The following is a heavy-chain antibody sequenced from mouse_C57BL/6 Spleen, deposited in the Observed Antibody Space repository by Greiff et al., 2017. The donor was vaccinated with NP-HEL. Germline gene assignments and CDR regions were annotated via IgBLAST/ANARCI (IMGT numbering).Heavy chain of an antibody. Sequence: VQLQQSGAELVRPGASVTLSCKASGYTFTDYEMHWVKQTPVHGLEWIGAIDPETGGTAYNQKFKGKAILTADKSSSTAYMKLSSLTSEDSAVYYCRITTGVATDAMDYWGQGTSVTVSS. CDR1: GYTFTDYE. CDR2: IDPETGGT. CDR3: RITTGVATDAMDY. J-gene: IGHJ4*01. D-gene: IGHD1-1*01. V-gene: IGHV1-15*01.